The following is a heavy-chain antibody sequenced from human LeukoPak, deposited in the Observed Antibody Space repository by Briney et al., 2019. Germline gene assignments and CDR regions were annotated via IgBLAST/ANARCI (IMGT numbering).Heavy chain of an antibody. CDR2: ISSSSSYI. J-gene: IGHJ4*02. V-gene: IGHV3-21*01. D-gene: IGHD1-26*01. Sequence: GGSLRLSCAASGFTFSSYGMNWVRQAPGKGLEWVSSISSSSSYIYYADSVKGRFTISRDNAKNALYLQMNSLRVEDTAVYYCARRSGSYFDYWGQGTLVTVSS. CDR1: GFTFSSYG. CDR3: ARRSGSYFDY.